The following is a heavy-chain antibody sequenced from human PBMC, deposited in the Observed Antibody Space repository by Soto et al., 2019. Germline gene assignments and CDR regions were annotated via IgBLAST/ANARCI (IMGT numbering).Heavy chain of an antibody. CDR2: IYPGDSDT. J-gene: IGHJ3*02. CDR3: ASQHPPRIGGKRYDAFDI. V-gene: IGHV5-51*01. D-gene: IGHD2-15*01. CDR1: GYSFTSYW. Sequence: PGESLKISCKGSGYSFTSYWIGWVRQMPGKGLEWMGIIYPGDSDTRYSPSFQGQVTISADKSISTAYLQWSSLKASDTAMYYCASQHPPRIGGKRYDAFDIWGQGTMVTV.